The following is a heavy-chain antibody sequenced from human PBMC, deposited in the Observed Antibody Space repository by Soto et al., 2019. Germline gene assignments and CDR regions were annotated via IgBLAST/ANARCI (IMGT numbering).Heavy chain of an antibody. CDR3: ARSIVVVPALDY. D-gene: IGHD2-21*02. J-gene: IGHJ4*02. CDR1: GYTFTIYA. Sequence: QVQLVQSGAEEKKPGASVKVSCKASGYTFTIYAMHWVRQAPGQRLEWMGWINAGNGNTKYSQKFQGRVTITRDTSASTAYMELSSLRSEDTAVYYCARSIVVVPALDYWGQGTLVTVSS. CDR2: INAGNGNT. V-gene: IGHV1-3*05.